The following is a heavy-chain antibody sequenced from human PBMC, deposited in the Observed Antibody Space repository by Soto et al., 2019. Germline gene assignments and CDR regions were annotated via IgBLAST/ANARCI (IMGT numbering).Heavy chain of an antibody. J-gene: IGHJ4*02. V-gene: IGHV3-23*01. Sequence: GGSLRLSCAASEFTFSNYAMTWVRQAPGKGLEWVSIISGGGDSTYYADSVKGRFTISRDNSKNTLYLQMNRLRADDTAVYYCAKGRGYTGWSFDYWGQGTLVTVSS. D-gene: IGHD6-19*01. CDR1: EFTFSNYA. CDR2: ISGGGDST. CDR3: AKGRGYTGWSFDY.